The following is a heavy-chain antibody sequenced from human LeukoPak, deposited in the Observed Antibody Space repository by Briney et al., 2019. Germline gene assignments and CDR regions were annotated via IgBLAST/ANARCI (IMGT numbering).Heavy chain of an antibody. D-gene: IGHD2-8*01. CDR3: ARAARVFYTLFSHFDY. V-gene: IGHV3-64*01. CDR2: ISSNGGST. CDR1: GFTFSSYA. J-gene: IGHJ4*02. Sequence: PGGSLRLSCAASGFTFSSYAMHWVRQAPGKGLEYVSAISSNGGSTYYANSVKGRFTISRDNSKNTLYLQMGSLRAEDMAVYYCARAARVFYTLFSHFDYWGQGTLVTVSS.